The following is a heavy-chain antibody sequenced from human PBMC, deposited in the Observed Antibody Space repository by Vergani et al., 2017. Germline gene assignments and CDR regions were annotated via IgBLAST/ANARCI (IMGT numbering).Heavy chain of an antibody. D-gene: IGHD6-19*01. CDR2: IDPSDSYT. V-gene: IGHV5-10-1*01. CDR3: ARQVAVAGKWWGPYYYYGMDV. CDR1: GYSFTSYW. J-gene: IGHJ6*02. Sequence: EVQLVQSGAEVKKPGESLRISCKGSGYSFTSYWISWVRQMPGKGLEWMGRIDPSDSYTNYSPSFQGHVTISADKSISTAYLQWSILKASDTAIYYCARQVAVAGKWWGPYYYYGMDVWGQGTTVTVSS.